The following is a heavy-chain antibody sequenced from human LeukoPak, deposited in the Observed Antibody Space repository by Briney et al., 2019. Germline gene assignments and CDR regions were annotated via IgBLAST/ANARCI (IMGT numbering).Heavy chain of an antibody. D-gene: IGHD6-13*01. Sequence: ASVKVSCKASGYTFTGYYMHWVRQAPGQGLEWMGWINPNSGDTNYAQKFQGRVTMTRDTSISTAYMELSRLRSDDTAVYYCASKVPIAAAGTPGGDYYYGMDVWGQGTTVTVSS. CDR1: GYTFTGYY. CDR3: ASKVPIAAAGTPGGDYYYGMDV. V-gene: IGHV1-2*02. J-gene: IGHJ6*02. CDR2: INPNSGDT.